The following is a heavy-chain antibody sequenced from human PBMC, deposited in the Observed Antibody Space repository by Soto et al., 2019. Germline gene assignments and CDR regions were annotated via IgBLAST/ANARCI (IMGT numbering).Heavy chain of an antibody. CDR2: IDPSDSYT. CDR3: ARPRNYYYGMDV. Sequence: GESLKISCNGSGYSFTSYWISWVRQMPGKGLEWMGRIDPSDSYTNYSPSFQGHVTISADKSISTAYLQWSSLKASDTAMYYCARPRNYYYGMDVWGQGTTVTVSS. CDR1: GYSFTSYW. J-gene: IGHJ6*02. V-gene: IGHV5-10-1*01.